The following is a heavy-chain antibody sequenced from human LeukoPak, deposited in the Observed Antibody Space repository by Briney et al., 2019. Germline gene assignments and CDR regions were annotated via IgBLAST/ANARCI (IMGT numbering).Heavy chain of an antibody. CDR1: GGSFSGYY. J-gene: IGHJ4*02. D-gene: IGHD3-16*01. CDR2: INHSGST. Sequence: SETLSLTCAVYGGSFSGYYWSWIRQPPGKGLEWIGEINHSGSTNYNPSLESRVTISVDTSKNQFSLKLSSVTAADTAVYYCARGAFGWTRGQLDYWGQGTLVTVSS. CDR3: ARGAFGWTRGQLDY. V-gene: IGHV4-34*01.